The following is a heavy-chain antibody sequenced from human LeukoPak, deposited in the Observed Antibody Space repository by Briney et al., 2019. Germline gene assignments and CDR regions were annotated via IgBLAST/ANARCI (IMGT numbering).Heavy chain of an antibody. CDR2: INHSGST. D-gene: IGHD2-2*01. J-gene: IGHJ6*02. CDR1: GGSFSGYY. CDR3: ARGRIVVVPAATYYYYGMDV. Sequence: SETLSFTCAVYGGSFSGYYWSWIRQPPGKGLEWIGEINHSGSTNYNPSLKSRVTISVDTSKNQFSLKLSSVTAADTAVYYCARGRIVVVPAATYYYYGMDVWGQGTTVTVSS. V-gene: IGHV4-34*01.